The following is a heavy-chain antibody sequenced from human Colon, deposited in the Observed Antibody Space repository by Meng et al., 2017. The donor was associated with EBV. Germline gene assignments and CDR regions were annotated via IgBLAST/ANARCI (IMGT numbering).Heavy chain of an antibody. D-gene: IGHD5-24*01. CDR2: IYYSGST. CDR3: ARGPSRWLQFSFDY. J-gene: IGHJ4*02. CDR1: GGSISSGGYY. V-gene: IGHV4-31*03. Sequence: QVQLQESGPGLVKPSQTLSLTCTVSGGSISSGGYYWSWIRQHPGKGLEWIGCIYYSGSTYYNPSLKSRVTISIDTSKNQFSLKLSSVTAADTAVYYCARGPSRWLQFSFDYWGQGTLVTVSS.